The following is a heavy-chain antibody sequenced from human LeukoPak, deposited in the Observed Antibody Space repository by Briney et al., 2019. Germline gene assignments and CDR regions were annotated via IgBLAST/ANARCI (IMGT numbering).Heavy chain of an antibody. CDR2: ISSSSSYT. J-gene: IGHJ4*02. Sequence: GGSLRLSCAASGFTFSDYYMSWIRQAPGKGLEWVSYISSSSSYTNYADSVKGRFTISRDNAKNSLYLQMNSLRAEDTAVYYCARERHHWPISGGFDYWGQGTLVTVSS. D-gene: IGHD3-16*01. CDR1: GFTFSDYY. CDR3: ARERHHWPISGGFDY. V-gene: IGHV3-11*06.